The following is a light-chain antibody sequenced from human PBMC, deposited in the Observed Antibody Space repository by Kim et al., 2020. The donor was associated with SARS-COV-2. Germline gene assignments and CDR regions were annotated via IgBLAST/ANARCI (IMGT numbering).Light chain of an antibody. CDR3: QAWDSSTVV. V-gene: IGLV3-1*01. J-gene: IGLJ1*01. Sequence: SYELTQPPSVSVSPGQTASITCSGDKLGDKYACWYQQKPGQSPVLVIYQDIKRPSGIPERFSGSNSGNTATLTISGTQAMDEADYYCQAWDSSTVVFGTGTKDTVL. CDR2: QDI. CDR1: KLGDKY.